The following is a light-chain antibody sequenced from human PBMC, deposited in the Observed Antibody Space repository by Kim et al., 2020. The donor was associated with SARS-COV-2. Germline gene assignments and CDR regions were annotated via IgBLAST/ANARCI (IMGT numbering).Light chain of an antibody. CDR2: AAS. J-gene: IGKJ1*01. CDR1: RGSSDI. CDR3: QQYYNYPWT. V-gene: IGKV1-16*02. Sequence: ASLGAVVPIASRACRGSSDILAWLQQKQGKAPQSLIYAASSLQSGVPSKFSGSGSGTDFTLTISSLQPEDFATYYCQQYYNYPWTFGQGTKVDIK.